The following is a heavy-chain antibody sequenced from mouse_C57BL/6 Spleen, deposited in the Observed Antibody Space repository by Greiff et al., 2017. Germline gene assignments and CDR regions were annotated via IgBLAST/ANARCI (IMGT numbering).Heavy chain of an antibody. V-gene: IGHV5-17*01. CDR1: GFTFSDYG. CDR2: ISSGSSTI. Sequence: DVMLVESGGGLVKPGGSLKLSCAASGFTFSDYGMHWVRQAPEKGLEWVAYISSGSSTIYYADTVKGRFTISRDNAKNTLFLQMTSLRSEDTAMYYCARIPYYDYDDYAMDYWGQGTSVTVSS. J-gene: IGHJ4*01. D-gene: IGHD2-4*01. CDR3: ARIPYYDYDDYAMDY.